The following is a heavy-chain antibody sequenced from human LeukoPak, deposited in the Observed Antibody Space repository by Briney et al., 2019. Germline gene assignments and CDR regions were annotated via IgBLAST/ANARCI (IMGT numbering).Heavy chain of an antibody. CDR2: IKQDGSEK. CDR1: GFTFSRYW. D-gene: IGHD6-6*01. Sequence: QSGGSLRLSCAASGFTFSRYWMSWVCQAPGKGLEWVANIKQDGSEKDYVDSVKGRFTISRDNAKNSLYLQMNSLTAEDRAVYYCARESFAARWDWGQGTLVTVSS. J-gene: IGHJ4*02. CDR3: ARESFAARWD. V-gene: IGHV3-7*01.